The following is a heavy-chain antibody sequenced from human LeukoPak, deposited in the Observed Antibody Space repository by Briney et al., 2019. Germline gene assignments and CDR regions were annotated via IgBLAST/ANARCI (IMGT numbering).Heavy chain of an antibody. CDR1: GGSISSYY. D-gene: IGHD6-13*01. CDR3: ARYDELSSSWYYYFDY. CDR2: ISYSGST. Sequence: SETLSLTCTVSGGSISSYYWSWIRQPPGKGLEWIGYISYSGSTNYNPSLKSRVTISVDTSKSQSSLKLNSVTAADTAVYYCARYDELSSSWYYYFDYWGQGTLVTVSS. J-gene: IGHJ4*02. V-gene: IGHV4-59*01.